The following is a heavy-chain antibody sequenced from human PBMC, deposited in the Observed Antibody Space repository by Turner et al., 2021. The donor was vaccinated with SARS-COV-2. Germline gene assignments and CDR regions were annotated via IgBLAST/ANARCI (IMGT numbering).Heavy chain of an antibody. V-gene: IGHV1-3*01. J-gene: IGHJ4*02. D-gene: IGHD2-2*02. CDR3: AIDVAYGSSASCYTESHFDY. CDR1: VYIFTSYA. CDR2: INAGNDKT. Sequence: QLVQCGAAVKKPGASVTVACQASVYIFTSYAMHWVRQARGQRLEWMGWINAGNDKTKYAQKFQGRVTITGDTSAITAYMELTSLRSEDTAAYNCAIDVAYGSSASCYTESHFDYWGQGTLVIVSS.